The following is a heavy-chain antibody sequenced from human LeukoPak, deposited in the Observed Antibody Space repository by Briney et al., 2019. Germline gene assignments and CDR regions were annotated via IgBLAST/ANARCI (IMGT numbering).Heavy chain of an antibody. CDR3: ARVGWEYYYDSSALYYFDY. CDR2: IYYSGST. J-gene: IGHJ4*02. V-gene: IGHV4-59*01. D-gene: IGHD3-22*01. Sequence: KPSEPLSLTCTVSGGSISSYYWSWIRQPPGKGLEWIGYIYYSGSTNYNPSLKSRVTISVDTSKNQFSLKLSSVTAADTAVYYCARVGWEYYYDSSALYYFDYWGQGTLVTVSS. CDR1: GGSISSYY.